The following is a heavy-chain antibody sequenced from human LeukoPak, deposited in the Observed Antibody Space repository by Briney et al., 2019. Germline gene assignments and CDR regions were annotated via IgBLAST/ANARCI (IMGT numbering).Heavy chain of an antibody. D-gene: IGHD3-22*01. CDR2: INPSGGGT. V-gene: IGHV1-46*01. CDR3: ARLFRSSSGYLMLDY. CDR1: GYTFTTYY. Sequence: ASVKVSCKASGYTFTTYYIHWVRQAPGQGLEWMGIINPSGGGTSYAQTFQGRVTMTRDTSTSTVYMELNGLRSEDTAVYYCARLFRSSSGYLMLDYWGQGTLVTVSS. J-gene: IGHJ4*02.